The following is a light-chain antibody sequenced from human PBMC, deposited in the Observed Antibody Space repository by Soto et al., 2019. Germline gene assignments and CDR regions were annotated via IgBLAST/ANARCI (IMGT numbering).Light chain of an antibody. J-gene: IGKJ4*01. CDR1: QSINSY. CDR3: QQSYSTLGLT. Sequence: DIQMTQSPSSLSASVGDRVTITCRASQSINSYLNWYQQQPGKAPKLLIYAASSLQSGVPSRFSGSGSGTDFTLTISSLQPADFATYYCQQSYSTLGLTFGGGTKVEIK. V-gene: IGKV1-39*01. CDR2: AAS.